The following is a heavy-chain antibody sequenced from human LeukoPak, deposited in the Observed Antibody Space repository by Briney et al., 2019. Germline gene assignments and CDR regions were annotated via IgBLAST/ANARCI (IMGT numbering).Heavy chain of an antibody. Sequence: PGGSLRLSCVGAGFTFSNYAMTWVRQAPGKELGWVSGISGSGDRTYYADSVKGRFTISRDNSKNTLYLQMNSLTDDDSAVYYCAKDRIPVAGRQDIWDYWGQGTLVTVS. CDR3: AKDRIPVAGRQDIWDY. CDR2: ISGSGDRT. CDR1: GFTFSNYA. D-gene: IGHD6-19*01. J-gene: IGHJ4*02. V-gene: IGHV3-23*01.